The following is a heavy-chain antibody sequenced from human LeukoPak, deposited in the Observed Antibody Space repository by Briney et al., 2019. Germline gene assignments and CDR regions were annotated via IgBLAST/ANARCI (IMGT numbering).Heavy chain of an antibody. CDR1: GYNFNTSW. CDR3: ARPHGYYGSGSYYNAPFDY. J-gene: IGHJ4*02. CDR2: TYPGDSDT. D-gene: IGHD3-10*01. Sequence: GESLKISCKGSGYNFNTSWIGWVRQMPGKGLEWMGITYPGDSDTIYSPSFQGQVTISADKSISTAYLQWGSLKASDTAIYYCARPHGYYGSGSYYNAPFDYWGQGTLVTVSS. V-gene: IGHV5-51*01.